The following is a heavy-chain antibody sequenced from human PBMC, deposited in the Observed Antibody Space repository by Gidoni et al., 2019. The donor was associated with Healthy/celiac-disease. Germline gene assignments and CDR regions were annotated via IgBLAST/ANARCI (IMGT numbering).Heavy chain of an antibody. CDR3: ARDVAAAGPYYYYYGMDV. CDR2: ISSSSSYN. Sequence: EVQLVESGGGLVKPGGSLRLSCPAPGFPFSSYSMNWVRQAPGKGLEWGSSISSSSSYNYYANSEKGRFTISRDNAKNSLYLQMNSLRAEDTAVYYCARDVAAAGPYYYYYGMDVWGQGTTVTVSS. D-gene: IGHD6-13*01. CDR1: GFPFSSYS. J-gene: IGHJ6*02. V-gene: IGHV3-21*01.